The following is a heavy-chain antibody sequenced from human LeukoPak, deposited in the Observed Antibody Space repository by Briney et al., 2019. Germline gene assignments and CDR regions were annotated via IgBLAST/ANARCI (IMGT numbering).Heavy chain of an antibody. CDR1: VGSITTYY. D-gene: IGHD2/OR15-2a*01. CDR3: AVIGGTTDYYIDY. V-gene: IGHV4-59*03. J-gene: IGHJ4*02. Sequence: PSETLSLTCTVSVGSITTYYWSWIRQPPGKGLEWIEYIYHSGSTNYNPSLKSRVTMSLDTSKNQFSLKLSSVTAADTAVYYCAVIGGTTDYYIDYWGQGTLVTVSS. CDR2: IYHSGST.